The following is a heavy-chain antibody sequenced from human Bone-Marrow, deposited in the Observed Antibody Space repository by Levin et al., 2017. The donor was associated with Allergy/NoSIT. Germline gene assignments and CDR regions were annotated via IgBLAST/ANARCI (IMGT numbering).Heavy chain of an antibody. D-gene: IGHD5-18*01. Sequence: GGSLRLSCAASGFTFSSYAMSWVRQAPGKGLEWVSAISGSGGSTYYADSVKGRFTISRDNSKNTLYLQMNSLRAEDTAVYYCAKVGWIQLWTPRGGAIDYWGQGTLVTVSS. J-gene: IGHJ4*02. CDR3: AKVGWIQLWTPRGGAIDY. CDR2: ISGSGGST. V-gene: IGHV3-23*01. CDR1: GFTFSSYA.